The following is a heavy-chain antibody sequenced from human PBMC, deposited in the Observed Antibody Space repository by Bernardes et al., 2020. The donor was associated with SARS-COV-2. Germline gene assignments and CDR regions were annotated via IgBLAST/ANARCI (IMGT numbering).Heavy chain of an antibody. CDR2: ISTSSSYI. V-gene: IGHV3-21*06. Sequence: GGSLRLSCTASGFTFSSYTFNWVRQAPGKGLEWVSSISTSSSYISYSDSVRGRFTISRDNAKSSVYLQLSSLRAEDTAVYYCARVDFSNLYYFDYWGQGSLVTVSS. CDR3: ARVDFSNLYYFDY. D-gene: IGHD4-4*01. CDR1: GFTFSSYT. J-gene: IGHJ4*02.